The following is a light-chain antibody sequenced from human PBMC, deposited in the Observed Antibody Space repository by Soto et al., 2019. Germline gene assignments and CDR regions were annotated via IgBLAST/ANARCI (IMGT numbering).Light chain of an antibody. CDR2: DAS. CDR1: QSVSSSY. J-gene: IGKJ5*01. CDR3: QQCNSWPQWT. Sequence: IVVTQSPGTLSLSQRERATLSCRASQSVSSSYLAWYQQKPGQAPRLLIYDASNRAAGIPARFSGSGSGTDFTLTISRLEPEDFAVYYCQQCNSWPQWTFGPGTRLEI. V-gene: IGKV3D-20*02.